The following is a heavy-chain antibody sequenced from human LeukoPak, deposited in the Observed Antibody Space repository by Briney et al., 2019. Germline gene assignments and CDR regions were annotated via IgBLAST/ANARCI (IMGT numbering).Heavy chain of an antibody. J-gene: IGHJ3*02. D-gene: IGHD3-3*01. CDR2: VDYNGGT. Sequence: SETLSLTCSVSGGSMSSSAYYWGWIRQPPGKGLEWIGSVDYNGGTYQNPSVSSRVIIKADTSRSQFSLKLSSVTAADTALYYCARQDFQFLFGAFDIWGQGTMVTVSS. CDR1: GGSMSSSAYY. CDR3: ARQDFQFLFGAFDI. V-gene: IGHV4-39*01.